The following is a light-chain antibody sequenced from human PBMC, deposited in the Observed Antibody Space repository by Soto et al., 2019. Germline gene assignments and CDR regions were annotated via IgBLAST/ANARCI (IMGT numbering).Light chain of an antibody. CDR1: QSVSSNS. V-gene: IGKV3-20*01. J-gene: IGKJ1*01. Sequence: DIVLTQSPGTLSLSPGERATLSCRASQSVSSNSLAWYQQKPGQAPGLLIYGASNRATGIPDRFSGSGSGTDFTLTISRLEPEDFAVYYCQQYGSSGTLGQGTKVDIK. CDR2: GAS. CDR3: QQYGSSGT.